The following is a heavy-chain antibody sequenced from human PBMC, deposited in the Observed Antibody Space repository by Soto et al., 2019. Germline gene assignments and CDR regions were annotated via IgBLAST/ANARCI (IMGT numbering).Heavy chain of an antibody. CDR1: GGTFSSYA. J-gene: IGHJ1*01. V-gene: IGHV1-69*13. D-gene: IGHD6-6*01. Sequence: ASVKVSCKASGGTFSSYAISWVRQAPGQGLEWMGGIIPIFGTANYAQKFQGRVTITADESTSTAYMELSSLRSEDTAVYYCAKDSMAARPLGLYFQHWGQGTLVTVSS. CDR2: IIPIFGTA. CDR3: AKDSMAARPLGLYFQH.